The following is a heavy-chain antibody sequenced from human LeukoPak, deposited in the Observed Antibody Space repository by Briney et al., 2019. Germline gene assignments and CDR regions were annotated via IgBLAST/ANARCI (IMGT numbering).Heavy chain of an antibody. J-gene: IGHJ4*02. D-gene: IGHD6-6*01. V-gene: IGHV4-39*07. CDR1: GGSISSSSYY. CDR2: IYYSGST. CDR3: ARGGGGIAARRIDY. Sequence: SETLSLTCTVSGGSISSSSYYWGWIRQPPGKGLEWIGSIYYSGSTNYNPSLKSRVTISVDTSKNQFSLKLSSVTAADTAVYYCARGGGGIAARRIDYWGQGTLVTVSS.